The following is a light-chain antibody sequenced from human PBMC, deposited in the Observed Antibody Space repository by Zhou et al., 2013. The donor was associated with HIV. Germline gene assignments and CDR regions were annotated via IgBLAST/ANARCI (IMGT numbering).Light chain of an antibody. CDR2: DAS. CDR1: QSVSSSY. CDR3: QQRHNWPRT. J-gene: IGKJ2*01. V-gene: IGKV3D-20*02. Sequence: EIVLTQSPGTLSLSPGERATLSCRASQSVSSSYLAWYQQKPGQAPRLLIYDASNRVPGIPARFSGSGSGTDFTLTITSLEPEDFAVYYCQQRHNWPRTFGQGTNLDIK.